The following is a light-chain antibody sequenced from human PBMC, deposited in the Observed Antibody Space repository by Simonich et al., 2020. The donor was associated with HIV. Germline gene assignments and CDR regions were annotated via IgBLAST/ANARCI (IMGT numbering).Light chain of an antibody. Sequence: QSALTQPPSASGPPGQSATIYCTGTSSDAGGYDYVSWYQQHPGKAPNLTIYEVSRRPSVVPDHFTGSKSGRTASLTVSGLQAEDEADYYCSSYAGSNNLVFGGGTKLTVL. CDR1: SSDAGGYDY. V-gene: IGLV2-8*01. CDR2: EVS. J-gene: IGLJ2*01. CDR3: SSYAGSNNLV.